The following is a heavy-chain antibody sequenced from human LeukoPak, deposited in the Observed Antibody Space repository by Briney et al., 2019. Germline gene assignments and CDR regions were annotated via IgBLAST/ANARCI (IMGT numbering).Heavy chain of an antibody. V-gene: IGHV4-39*01. J-gene: IGHJ4*02. D-gene: IGHD3-22*01. CDR1: GDSIISSNFY. CDR3: ARHSYYYASSGYYYGGYYFDY. CDR2: IYYSGST. Sequence: SETLSLTCTVSGDSIISSNFYWGWIRQPPGKGLEWIGSIYYSGSTYYNPSLKSRVTISVDMSKNQFSLKLSTVTATDTAVYYCARHSYYYASSGYYYGGYYFDYWGQGTLVTVSS.